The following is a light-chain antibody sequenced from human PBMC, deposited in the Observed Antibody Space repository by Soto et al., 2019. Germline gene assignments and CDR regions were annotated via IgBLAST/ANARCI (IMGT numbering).Light chain of an antibody. CDR1: QSVSDN. CDR2: GAS. CDR3: QQYNNWPIT. Sequence: KVMTESPATLSVSPGEKNTLSCRASQSVSDNLAWYQQKPGQAPRLFIYGASARATGIPARFSGSGSGTEFTLTISSLQSEDFAVYYCQQYNNWPITFGQGTRQEIK. V-gene: IGKV3-15*01. J-gene: IGKJ5*01.